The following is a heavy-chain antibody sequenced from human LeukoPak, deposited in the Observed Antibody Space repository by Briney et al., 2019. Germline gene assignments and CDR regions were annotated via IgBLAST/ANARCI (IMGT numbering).Heavy chain of an antibody. D-gene: IGHD5-18*01. Sequence: GGSLRLSCAASGFTFSSYAMSWVRQAPGKGLEWVSYISSSGSTIYYADSVKGRFTISRDNAKNSLYLQMNSLRAEDTAVYYCARVGDPQLWPPRWYFDLWGRGTLVTVSS. V-gene: IGHV3-48*04. J-gene: IGHJ2*01. CDR1: GFTFSSYA. CDR3: ARVGDPQLWPPRWYFDL. CDR2: ISSSGSTI.